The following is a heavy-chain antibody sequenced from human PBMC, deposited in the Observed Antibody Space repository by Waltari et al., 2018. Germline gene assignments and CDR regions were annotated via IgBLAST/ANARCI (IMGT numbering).Heavy chain of an antibody. CDR1: GYTFTDYY. CDR3: ATFESSAAAPFMDV. J-gene: IGHJ6*02. V-gene: IGHV1-69-2*01. CDR2: VGPEDGEK. D-gene: IGHD6-25*01. Sequence: EVQLVQSGAEVKKPGATVKISCKVSGYTFTDYYMHWVQQVPGKGVEWMGLVGPEDGEKRDAGKFQGRVTITAETSTDTAYMELSSLRSEDTAVYYCATFESSAAAPFMDVWGQGTTVTVSS.